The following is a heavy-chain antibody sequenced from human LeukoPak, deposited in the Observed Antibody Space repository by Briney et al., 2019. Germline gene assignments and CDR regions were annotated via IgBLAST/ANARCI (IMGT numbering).Heavy chain of an antibody. J-gene: IGHJ4*02. D-gene: IGHD3-10*01. CDR2: IYYSGST. CDR3: ARYGSGSYHFDY. CDR1: GGSISSSSYY. V-gene: IGHV4-61*05. Sequence: PSETLSLTCTVSGGSISSSSYYWGWIRQPPGKGLEWIGFIYYSGSTNYNPSFKSRLTISVDTSKNQFSLKLTSVTAADTAVYYCARYGSGSYHFDYWGQGTLVTVSS.